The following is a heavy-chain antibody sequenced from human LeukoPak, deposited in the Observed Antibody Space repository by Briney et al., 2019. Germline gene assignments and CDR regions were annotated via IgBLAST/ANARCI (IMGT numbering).Heavy chain of an antibody. J-gene: IGHJ4*02. Sequence: SETLSLTCTVSGDSISSYYWSWLRQPPGKGLEWIGYIYYSGSTNYNPSLKSRVTISVDTSKNQFSLKLSSVTAADTAVYYCARDRGWGGFDYWGQGTLVTVSS. CDR3: ARDRGWGGFDY. CDR2: IYYSGST. CDR1: GDSISSYY. V-gene: IGHV4-59*01. D-gene: IGHD3-16*01.